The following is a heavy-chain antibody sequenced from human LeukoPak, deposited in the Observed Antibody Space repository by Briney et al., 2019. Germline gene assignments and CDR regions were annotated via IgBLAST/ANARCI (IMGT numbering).Heavy chain of an antibody. CDR3: ARRRSYYYYMDV. V-gene: IGHV4-34*01. CDR1: GGSFSGYY. Sequence: SETLSLTCAVYGGSFSGYYWSWIRQHPGKGLEWIGEINHSGSTNYNPSLKSRVTISVDTSKNQFSLKLSSVTAADTAVYYCARRRSYYYYMDVWGKGTTVTVSS. J-gene: IGHJ6*03. CDR2: INHSGST.